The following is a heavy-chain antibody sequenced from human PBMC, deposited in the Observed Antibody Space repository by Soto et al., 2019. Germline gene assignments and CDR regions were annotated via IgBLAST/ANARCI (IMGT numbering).Heavy chain of an antibody. CDR2: IYYSGST. CDR3: ARSRGYGGYFDY. CDR1: GGSINDYY. Sequence: QVQLQESGPGLVKPSETLSLTCTVSGGSINDYYWSWIRQPPGKGLEWIGFIYYSGSTSYNPSLKGRVTISADTSKNQFSLNLSSVTAADTAVYYCARSRGYGGYFDYWGQGTLVTVSS. V-gene: IGHV4-59*01. D-gene: IGHD5-18*01. J-gene: IGHJ4*02.